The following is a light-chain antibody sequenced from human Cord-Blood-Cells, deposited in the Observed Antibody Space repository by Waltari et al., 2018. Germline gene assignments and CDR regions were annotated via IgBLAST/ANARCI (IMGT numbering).Light chain of an antibody. J-gene: IGLJ3*02. V-gene: IGLV2-14*01. CDR1: SSDVCGYNY. CDR2: DVS. Sequence: QSALTQPASVSGSPGQSITISCTGTSSDVCGYNYVSWYQQHPRKAPTLMIYDVSKRPSGVSNRFSGSKSGNTASLTIFGLQAEDEADYYCSSYTSSSTSWVFGGGTKLTVL. CDR3: SSYTSSSTSWV.